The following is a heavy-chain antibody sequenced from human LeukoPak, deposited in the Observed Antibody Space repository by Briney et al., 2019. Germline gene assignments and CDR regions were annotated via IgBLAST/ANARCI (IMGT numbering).Heavy chain of an antibody. CDR1: GGSISSYY. D-gene: IGHD3-22*01. J-gene: IGHJ4*02. CDR2: IYYSGST. Sequence: PSETLSLTCTVSGGSISSYYWSWLRQPPGRGLEGIGYIYYSGSTNYNPSLTSRVTISVDTSKNQFSLKLSSVTAADTAVYYCARGYYYDSSGPPGYWGQGTLVTVSS. CDR3: ARGYYYDSSGPPGY. V-gene: IGHV4-59*01.